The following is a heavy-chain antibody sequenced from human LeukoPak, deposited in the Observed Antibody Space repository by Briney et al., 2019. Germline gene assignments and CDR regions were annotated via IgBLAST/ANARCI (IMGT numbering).Heavy chain of an antibody. V-gene: IGHV3-21*01. J-gene: IGHJ4*02. D-gene: IGHD3-3*01. CDR3: ATSFGVVNPFDY. Sequence: GGSLRLSCAASGFTFSSYTMNWVRQAPGKGLEWVSSISSSSTYINYADSVKGRFTISRDNAKNSLYLQMSSLRAEDTAVYYCATSFGVVNPFDYWGQGTLVTVSS. CDR1: GFTFSSYT. CDR2: ISSSSTYI.